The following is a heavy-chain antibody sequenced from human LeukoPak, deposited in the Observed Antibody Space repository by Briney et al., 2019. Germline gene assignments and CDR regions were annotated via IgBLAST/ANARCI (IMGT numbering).Heavy chain of an antibody. Sequence: PSETLSLTCTVSAGSISSYYWSWIRQLAGKGLEWIGRIYTSGSTNYNPSLKSRVTISVDKSKNQFSLKLSSVTAADTAVYYCARGLVGTTGEQNWFDPWGQGTLVTVSS. J-gene: IGHJ5*02. CDR3: ARGLVGTTGEQNWFDP. CDR2: IYTSGST. D-gene: IGHD1-26*01. CDR1: AGSISSYY. V-gene: IGHV4-4*07.